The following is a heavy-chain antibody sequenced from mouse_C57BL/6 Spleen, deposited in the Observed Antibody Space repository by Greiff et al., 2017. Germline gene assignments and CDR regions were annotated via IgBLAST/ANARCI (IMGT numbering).Heavy chain of an antibody. CDR3: TTCGYYGNYVRYLDY. V-gene: IGHV14-1*01. D-gene: IGHD2-1*01. CDR1: GFNIKDYY. Sequence: VQLKQSGAELVRPGASVKLSCTASGFNIKDYYMHWVKQRPEQGLEWIGRIDPEDGDTEYAPKFQGKATMTADTSSNTAYLQLSSLTSEDTAVYYCTTCGYYGNYVRYLDYWGQGTTLTVSS. CDR2: IDPEDGDT. J-gene: IGHJ2*01.